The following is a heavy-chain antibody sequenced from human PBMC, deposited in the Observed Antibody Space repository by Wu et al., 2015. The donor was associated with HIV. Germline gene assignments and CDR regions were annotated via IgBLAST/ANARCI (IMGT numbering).Heavy chain of an antibody. CDR1: GGTFSSYA. J-gene: IGHJ4*02. CDR2: ISAYNGNT. D-gene: IGHD4-23*01. Sequence: QVQLVQSGAEVKKPGSSVKVSCKASGGTFSSYAISWVRQAPGQGLEWMGWISAYNGNTNYAQKLQGRVTMTTDTSTSTAYMELRSLRSDDTAVYYCARGSDFRPISYGGNRYYFDYWGQGTLVTGLL. CDR3: ARGSDFRPISYGGNRYYFDY. V-gene: IGHV1-18*01.